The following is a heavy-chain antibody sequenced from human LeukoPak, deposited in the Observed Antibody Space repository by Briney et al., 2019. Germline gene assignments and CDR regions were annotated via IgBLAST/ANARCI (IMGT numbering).Heavy chain of an antibody. CDR1: GGSISSYY. J-gene: IGHJ5*02. CDR3: ASDLQDYDSRINWFDP. D-gene: IGHD3-22*01. Sequence: PSETLSLTCTVSGGSISSYYWSWIRQPAGKGLEWIGRIYTSGSTNYNPSLKSRVTMSVDTSKNQFSLKLSSVTAADTAVYYCASDLQDYDSRINWFDPWGQGTLVTVSS. V-gene: IGHV4-4*07. CDR2: IYTSGST.